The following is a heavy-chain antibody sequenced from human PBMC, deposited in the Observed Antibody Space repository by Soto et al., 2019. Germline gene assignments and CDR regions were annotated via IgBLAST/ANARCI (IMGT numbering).Heavy chain of an antibody. CDR2: IYWDDDK. Sequence: QITLKESGPTLVKPTQTLTLTCTFSGFSLSTSGVGVGWIRQPPGKALEWLALIYWDDDKRYSPSLKSRLTITKDTSKNQVVLTMTNMDPVDTATYYCAHTKIAVASPPRVFDYWGQGTLVTVSS. D-gene: IGHD6-19*01. CDR3: AHTKIAVASPPRVFDY. J-gene: IGHJ4*02. V-gene: IGHV2-5*02. CDR1: GFSLSTSGVG.